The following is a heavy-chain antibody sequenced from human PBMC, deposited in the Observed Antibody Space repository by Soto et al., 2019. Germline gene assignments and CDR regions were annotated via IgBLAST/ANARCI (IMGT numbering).Heavy chain of an antibody. CDR3: ARGGYCGGDCYPYYFDY. D-gene: IGHD2-21*02. Sequence: GGSLRLSCAASGFTFSNYSMNWARQAPGKGLEWVSSISSSSGYIYYADSVKGRSTISRDNAKNSLYLQMSSLRAEDTAVYYCARGGYCGGDCYPYYFDYWGQGTLVTVSS. V-gene: IGHV3-21*06. CDR2: ISSSSGYI. J-gene: IGHJ4*02. CDR1: GFTFSNYS.